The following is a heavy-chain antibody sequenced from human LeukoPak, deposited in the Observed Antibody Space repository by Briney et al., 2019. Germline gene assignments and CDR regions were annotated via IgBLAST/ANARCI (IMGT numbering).Heavy chain of an antibody. J-gene: IGHJ3*02. V-gene: IGHV4-59*08. CDR1: GGSISSYY. D-gene: IGHD4-23*01. CDR2: IYYSGST. Sequence: SETLSLTCTVSGGSISSYYWSWIRQPPGKGLEWMGYIYYSGSTNYNPSLKSRVTISGDTSKNHLTLKLSSVTAADTAVYYCARLLGGPLPAFDIWGQGTMVTVSS. CDR3: ARLLGGPLPAFDI.